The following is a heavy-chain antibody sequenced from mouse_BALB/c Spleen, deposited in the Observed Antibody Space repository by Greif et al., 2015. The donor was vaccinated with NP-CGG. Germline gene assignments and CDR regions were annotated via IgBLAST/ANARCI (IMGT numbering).Heavy chain of an antibody. CDR1: GYSITSDYA. CDR2: ISYSGST. Sequence: EVQLQQSGPGLVKPSQSLSLTCTVTGYSITSDYAWNWIRQFPGNKLEWMGYISYSGSTSYNPSLKSRISITRDTSKNRFFLQLNSVTTEDTATYYCARYRGITGFAYWGQGTLVTVSA. CDR3: ARYRGITGFAY. V-gene: IGHV3-2*02. J-gene: IGHJ3*01. D-gene: IGHD2-4*01.